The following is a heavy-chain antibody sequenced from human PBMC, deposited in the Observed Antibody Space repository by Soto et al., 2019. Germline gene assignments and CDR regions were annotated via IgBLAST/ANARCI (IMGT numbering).Heavy chain of an antibody. Sequence: EVQLLESGGGLVEPGGSLRLSCTASGFSFSSYAMTWVRQAPGKGLEWVSSTTDDGGRTFYADSVKGRFTISRDNSNNRLYLQMNGLRAEDTALYDWAKGGGFGTGAYYNVAYWGQGTLVTVSS. J-gene: IGHJ4*02. CDR2: TTDDGGRT. CDR3: AKGGGFGTGAYYNVAY. CDR1: GFSFSSYA. V-gene: IGHV3-23*01. D-gene: IGHD3-10*01.